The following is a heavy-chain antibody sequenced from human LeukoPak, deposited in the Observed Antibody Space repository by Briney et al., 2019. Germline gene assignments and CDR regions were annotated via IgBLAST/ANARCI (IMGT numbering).Heavy chain of an antibody. J-gene: IGHJ5*02. Sequence: ASVKVSCKASGYTFTSYGISWVRQAPGQGLEWMGWISAYNGNTNYAQKLQGRVTMITDTSTSTAYMELRSLRSDDTAVYYCARDIPGYSYGHNWFDPWGQGTLVTVSS. CDR2: ISAYNGNT. CDR1: GYTFTSYG. CDR3: ARDIPGYSYGHNWFDP. D-gene: IGHD5-18*01. V-gene: IGHV1-18*01.